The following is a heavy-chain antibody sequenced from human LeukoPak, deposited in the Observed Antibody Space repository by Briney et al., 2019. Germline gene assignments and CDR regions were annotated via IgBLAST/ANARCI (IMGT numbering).Heavy chain of an antibody. V-gene: IGHV3-66*01. Sequence: PGGSLRLSCAASGFTVSGNYMSWVRQAPGKGLEWVSVIYSGGSTYYADSVKGRFTISRDNSKNTLYLQMDSLRAEDTAVYYCARDPGDDAFDIWGQGTMVTVSS. CDR2: IYSGGST. CDR1: GFTVSGNY. J-gene: IGHJ3*02. CDR3: ARDPGDDAFDI.